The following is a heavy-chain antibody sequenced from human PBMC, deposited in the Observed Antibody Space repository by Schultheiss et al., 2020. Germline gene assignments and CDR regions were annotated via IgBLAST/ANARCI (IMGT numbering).Heavy chain of an antibody. V-gene: IGHV3-9*01. CDR2: ISWNSGSI. D-gene: IGHD2-21*02. Sequence: SLKISCAASGFTFDDYAMHWVRQAPGKGLEWVSGISWNSGSIGYADSVKGRFTISRDNAKNSLYLHMNSLRAEDTAVYYCAKSGPGDHHLDYWGQGTLVTVSS. CDR1: GFTFDDYA. J-gene: IGHJ4*02. CDR3: AKSGPGDHHLDY.